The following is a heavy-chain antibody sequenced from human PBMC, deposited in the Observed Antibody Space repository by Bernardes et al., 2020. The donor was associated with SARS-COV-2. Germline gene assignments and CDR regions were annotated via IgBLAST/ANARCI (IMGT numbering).Heavy chain of an antibody. D-gene: IGHD3-9*01. CDR2: ISGSAGTT. CDR3: AKGEDTTIFFLFDS. Sequence: GSLRLSCAASGFIFSSYAMNWVRQAPGKGLEWVSTISGSAGTTYYADSVKGRFTISRDNSKNTLYLQMNSLRAEDTAVYYCAKGEDTTIFFLFDSWGQGTLVSVSS. V-gene: IGHV3-23*01. J-gene: IGHJ4*02. CDR1: GFIFSSYA.